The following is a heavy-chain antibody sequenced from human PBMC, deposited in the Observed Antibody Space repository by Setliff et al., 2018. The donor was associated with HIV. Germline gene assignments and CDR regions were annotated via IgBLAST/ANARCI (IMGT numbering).Heavy chain of an antibody. V-gene: IGHV1-69*10. CDR3: AKGSFDSSGWAHYYYYYMDV. Sequence: ASVKVSCKASGGTFSNYAITWVRQAPGQGLELMGGIIPMLSIANYAQKFRGRVTLTADKSTSTAYMELSSLRSEDTAVYYCAKGSFDSSGWAHYYYYYMDVWGKGTTVTVSS. D-gene: IGHD6-19*01. J-gene: IGHJ6*03. CDR2: IIPMLSIA. CDR1: GGTFSNYA.